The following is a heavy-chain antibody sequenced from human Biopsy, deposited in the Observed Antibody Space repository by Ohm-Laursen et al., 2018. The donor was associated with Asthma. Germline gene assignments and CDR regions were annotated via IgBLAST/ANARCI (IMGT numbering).Heavy chain of an antibody. CDR1: GFTFSNYG. Sequence: SLRLSCTASGFTFSNYGMHWVRQVAGKGLDWVAVVTYDGISQYYAESVKGRFTISRDNSRNTLNLQMNSVRPDDTAVYFCARERAGVLGSYNGMDVWGQGTTVTVSS. D-gene: IGHD2-8*01. CDR2: VTYDGISQ. CDR3: ARERAGVLGSYNGMDV. J-gene: IGHJ6*02. V-gene: IGHV3-30*03.